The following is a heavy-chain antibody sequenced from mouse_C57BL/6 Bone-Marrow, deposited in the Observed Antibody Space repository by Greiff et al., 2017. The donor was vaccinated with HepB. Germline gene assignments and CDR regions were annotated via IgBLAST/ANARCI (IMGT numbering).Heavy chain of an antibody. V-gene: IGHV1-81*01. CDR2: IYPRSGNT. Sequence: VQLQESGAELARPGASVKLSCKASGYTFTSYGISWVKQRTGQGLEWIGEIYPRSGNTYYNEKFKGKATLTADKSSSKAYMELRSLTSEDSAVYFCAGDYYGSSDDFDYWGQGTTLTVSS. CDR1: GYTFTSYG. D-gene: IGHD1-1*01. CDR3: AGDYYGSSDDFDY. J-gene: IGHJ2*01.